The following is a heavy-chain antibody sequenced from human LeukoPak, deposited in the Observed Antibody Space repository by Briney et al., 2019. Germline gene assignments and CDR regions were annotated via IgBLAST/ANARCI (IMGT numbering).Heavy chain of an antibody. CDR1: GGSISSGDYY. V-gene: IGHV4-30-4*01. CDR2: IYYSGST. D-gene: IGHD2-15*01. Sequence: SETLSLTCTVSGGSISSGDYYWSWIRQRPGKGLEWIGYIYYSGSTYYNPSLKSRVTISVDTSKNQFSLKLSSVTAADTAVYYCAREAVVAARWFDPWGQGTLVTVSS. CDR3: AREAVVAARWFDP. J-gene: IGHJ5*02.